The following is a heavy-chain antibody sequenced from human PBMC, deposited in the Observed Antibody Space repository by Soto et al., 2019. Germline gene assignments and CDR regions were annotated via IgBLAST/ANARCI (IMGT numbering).Heavy chain of an antibody. D-gene: IGHD3-22*01. CDR1: GGSFSGYY. CDR3: ARLLGTYYYDISGYYYYYYYGMDV. Sequence: PSETLSLTCAVYGGSFSGYYWSWIRQPPGKGLEWIGEINHSGSTNYNPSLKSRVTISVDTSKNQFSLKLSSVTAADTAVYYCARLLGTYYYDISGYYYYYYYGMDVWGQGTTVTVSS. CDR2: INHSGST. V-gene: IGHV4-34*01. J-gene: IGHJ6*02.